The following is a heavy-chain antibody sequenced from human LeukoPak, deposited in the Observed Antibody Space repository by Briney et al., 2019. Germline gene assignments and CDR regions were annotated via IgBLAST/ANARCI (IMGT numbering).Heavy chain of an antibody. D-gene: IGHD3-3*01. CDR2: IKQDGSEK. Sequence: GGSLRLSCAASGFTFSSYWMSWVRQAPGKGLEWVANIKQDGSEKYYVDSVKGRFTISRDNAKNSLYLQMNSLRAEDTAVYYCVRGSLASGVVVYYYYYLDVWGKGTTVTVSS. CDR1: GFTFSSYW. V-gene: IGHV3-7*01. CDR3: VRGSLASGVVVYYYYYLDV. J-gene: IGHJ6*03.